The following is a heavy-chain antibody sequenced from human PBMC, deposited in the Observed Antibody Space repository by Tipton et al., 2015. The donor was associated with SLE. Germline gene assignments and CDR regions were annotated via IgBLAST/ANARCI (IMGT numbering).Heavy chain of an antibody. V-gene: IGHV4-39*07. CDR3: ARGGHTAMVTFDY. CDR1: GGSISSSSYY. CDR2: IYYSGST. J-gene: IGHJ4*02. D-gene: IGHD5-18*01. Sequence: TLSLTCTVSGGSISSSSYYWGWIRQPPGKGLAWIGRIYYSGSTYYNPSLKSRVTISVDTSKNQFSLKLSSVTAADTAVYYCARGGHTAMVTFDYWGQGTLVTVSS.